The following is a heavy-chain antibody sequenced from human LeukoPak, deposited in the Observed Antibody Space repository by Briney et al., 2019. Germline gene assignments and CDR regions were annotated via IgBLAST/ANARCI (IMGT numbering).Heavy chain of an antibody. D-gene: IGHD3-22*01. CDR2: INHSGST. CDR1: GGSFGGYY. Sequence: PSETLSLTCAVYGGSFGGYYWSWIRQPPGKGLEWIGEINHSGSTNYNPSLKSRVTISVDTSKNQFSLKLSSVTAADTAVYYCARQDYYDSSGYYVYFDYWGQGTLVTVSS. CDR3: ARQDYYDSSGYYVYFDY. J-gene: IGHJ4*02. V-gene: IGHV4-34*01.